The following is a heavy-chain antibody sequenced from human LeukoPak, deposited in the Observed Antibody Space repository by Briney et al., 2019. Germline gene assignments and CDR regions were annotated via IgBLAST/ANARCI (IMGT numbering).Heavy chain of an antibody. Sequence: ASVKVSCKASGYTFINYYMHWVRQAPGQGLEWMGIINPSGGSTSYAPKFQGRVTMTRDTSTSTVYMELSSLKFEDTAVYYCARGRRYDIAYWGQGTLVTVSS. J-gene: IGHJ4*02. CDR1: GYTFINYY. V-gene: IGHV1-46*01. CDR3: ARGRRYDIAY. D-gene: IGHD3-22*01. CDR2: INPSGGST.